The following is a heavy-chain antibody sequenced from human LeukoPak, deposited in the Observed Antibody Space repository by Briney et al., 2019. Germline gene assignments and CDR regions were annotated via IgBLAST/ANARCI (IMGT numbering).Heavy chain of an antibody. V-gene: IGHV4-30-4*01. CDR1: GGSISSGDYY. CDR3: ARNYYDSSGYPALRY. D-gene: IGHD3-22*01. J-gene: IGHJ4*02. CDR2: NYYSGST. Sequence: PSETLSLTCTVSGGSISSGDYYWSWIRQPPGKGLEWIGYNYYSGSTYYNPSLKSRVTISVDTSKNQFSLKLSSVTAADTAVYYCARNYYDSSGYPALRYWGQGTLVTVSS.